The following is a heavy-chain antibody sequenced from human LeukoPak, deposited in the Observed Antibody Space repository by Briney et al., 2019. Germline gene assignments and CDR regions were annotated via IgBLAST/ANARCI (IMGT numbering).Heavy chain of an antibody. CDR3: AKTVPHYYYYMDV. Sequence: PGGSLRLSCAASGFTFSSYGMHWVRQAPGKGLEWVAVIWYDGSNKYYADSVKGRFTISRDNSKNTRYLQMNSLRAEDTAVYYCAKTVPHYYYYMDVWGKGTTVTVSS. CDR1: GFTFSSYG. CDR2: IWYDGSNK. J-gene: IGHJ6*03. D-gene: IGHD4-17*01. V-gene: IGHV3-33*06.